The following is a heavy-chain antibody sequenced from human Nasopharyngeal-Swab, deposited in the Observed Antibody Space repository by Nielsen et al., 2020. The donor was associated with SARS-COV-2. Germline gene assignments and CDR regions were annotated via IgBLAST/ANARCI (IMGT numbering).Heavy chain of an antibody. CDR1: GGTFSSYA. Sequence: SVKVSCKASGGTFSSYAISWVRQAPGQGLEWMGGIIPIFGTANYAQKFQGRVTITADESTSTAYVELSSLRSEDTAVYYCARDGSSWYRGWFDPWGQGTLVTVSS. CDR2: IIPIFGTA. J-gene: IGHJ5*02. V-gene: IGHV1-69*13. D-gene: IGHD6-13*01. CDR3: ARDGSSWYRGWFDP.